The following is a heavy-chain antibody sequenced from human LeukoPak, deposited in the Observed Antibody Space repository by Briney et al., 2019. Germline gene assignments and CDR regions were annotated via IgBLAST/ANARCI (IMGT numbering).Heavy chain of an antibody. CDR1: GFTFSSYW. CDR3: AKRSSGWDRFYYYYYMDV. J-gene: IGHJ6*03. D-gene: IGHD6-19*01. Sequence: GGSLILSCAASGFTFSSYWMHWVRQAPGKGLVWVSRINSDGSSTSYADSVKGRFTISRDNSKNTLYLQMNSLRAEDTAVYYCAKRSSGWDRFYYYYYMDVWGKGTTVTVSS. V-gene: IGHV3-74*01. CDR2: INSDGSST.